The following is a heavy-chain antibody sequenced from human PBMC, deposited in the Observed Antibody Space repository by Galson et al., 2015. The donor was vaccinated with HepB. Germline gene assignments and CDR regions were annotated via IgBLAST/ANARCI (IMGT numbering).Heavy chain of an antibody. V-gene: IGHV3-49*03. D-gene: IGHD3-22*01. CDR1: GFTFGDYA. CDR3: TRDLVGSYDSSGYWAPGVDY. J-gene: IGHJ4*02. Sequence: SLRLSCAASGFTFGDYAMSWFRQAPGKGLEWVGFIRSKAYGGTTEYAASVKGRFTISRDDSKSIAYLQMNSLKTEDTAVYYCTRDLVGSYDSSGYWAPGVDYWGQGTLVTVSS. CDR2: IRSKAYGGTT.